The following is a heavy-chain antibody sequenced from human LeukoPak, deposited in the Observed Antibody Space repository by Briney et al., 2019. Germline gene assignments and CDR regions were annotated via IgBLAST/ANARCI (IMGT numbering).Heavy chain of an antibody. Sequence: GESLKISCKGSGYSFTSYWIGWVRQMPGKGLEWMGIIYPGDPDTRYSPSFQGQVTISADKSISTAYLQWSSLKASDTAMYYCARQLGVPAALTRYNWFDPWGQGTLVTVSS. V-gene: IGHV5-51*01. CDR3: ARQLGVPAALTRYNWFDP. CDR2: IYPGDPDT. CDR1: GYSFTSYW. J-gene: IGHJ5*02. D-gene: IGHD2-2*01.